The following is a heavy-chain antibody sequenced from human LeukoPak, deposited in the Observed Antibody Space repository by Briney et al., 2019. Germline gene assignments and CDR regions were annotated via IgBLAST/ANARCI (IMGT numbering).Heavy chain of an antibody. CDR1: GFTFDDYG. J-gene: IGHJ3*02. CDR3: ARDRQRQQEVYDAFDI. V-gene: IGHV3-21*01. CDR2: ISSSISYI. Sequence: GRSLRLSCAASGFTFDDYGMSWVRQAPGKGLEWVSYISSSISYIYYADSVKGRFTISRDNAKNSVYLQMNSLRAEDTAVYYCARDRQRQQEVYDAFDIWGQGTMVTVSS. D-gene: IGHD6-13*01.